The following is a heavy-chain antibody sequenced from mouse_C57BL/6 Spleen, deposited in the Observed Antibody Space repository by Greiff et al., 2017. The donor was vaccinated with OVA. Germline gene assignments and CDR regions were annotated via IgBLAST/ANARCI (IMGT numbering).Heavy chain of an antibody. CDR3: ARDDYYRGYFDV. Sequence: EVKLVESGGGLVQPGRSLRLSCATSGFTFSDFYMEWVRQAPGQGLEWIAASRNRANDYTTEYSASVKGPFIVTRDTSQSILYLQMNALRAEDTAIYYCARDDYYRGYFDVWGTGTTVTVSS. D-gene: IGHD1-1*01. V-gene: IGHV7-1*01. J-gene: IGHJ1*03. CDR2: SRNRANDYTT. CDR1: GFTFSDFY.